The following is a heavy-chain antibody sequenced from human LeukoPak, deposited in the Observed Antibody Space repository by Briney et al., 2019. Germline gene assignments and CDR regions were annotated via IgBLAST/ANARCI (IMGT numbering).Heavy chain of an antibody. J-gene: IGHJ4*02. V-gene: IGHV3-23*01. CDR1: GFTFSSYA. D-gene: IGHD3-22*01. CDR3: AKDLGGTYYYDSSGYYPVPLFDY. Sequence: GGSLRLSCAASGFTFSSYAMSWVRQAPGKGLEWVSAISGSGGSTYYADSVKGRYTISRDNSKNTLYLQMNSLRAEDTAVHYCAKDLGGTYYYDSSGYYPVPLFDYWGQGTLVTVSS. CDR2: ISGSGGST.